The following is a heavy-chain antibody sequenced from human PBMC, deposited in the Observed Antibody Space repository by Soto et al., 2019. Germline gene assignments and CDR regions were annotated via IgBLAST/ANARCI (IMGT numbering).Heavy chain of an antibody. Sequence: ASVKVSCKVSGCTLTELSMHWVRQAPGNGLEWMGGFDPEDGETIYAQKFQGRVTMTEDTSTDTAYMELSSLRSEDTAVYYCATDIVPRGGYYYYYMDVWGKGTTVTVSS. J-gene: IGHJ6*03. CDR1: GCTLTELS. CDR3: ATDIVPRGGYYYYYMDV. V-gene: IGHV1-24*01. D-gene: IGHD2-8*01. CDR2: FDPEDGET.